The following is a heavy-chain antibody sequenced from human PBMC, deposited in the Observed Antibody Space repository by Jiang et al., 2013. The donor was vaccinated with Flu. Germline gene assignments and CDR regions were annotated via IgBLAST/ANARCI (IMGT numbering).Heavy chain of an antibody. J-gene: IGHJ6*03. CDR3: ARGLKDSGSYSGTFYYYMDV. CDR2: IYYSGST. V-gene: IGHV4-39*01. D-gene: IGHD1-26*01. CDR1: GGSISSSSYY. Sequence: ELLKPSETLSLTCTVSGGSISSSSYYWGWIRQPPGKGLEWIGSIYYSGSTYYNPSLKSRVTISVDTSKNQFSLKLSSVTAADTAVYYCARGLKDSGSYSGTFYYYMDVWGKGTTVTVSS.